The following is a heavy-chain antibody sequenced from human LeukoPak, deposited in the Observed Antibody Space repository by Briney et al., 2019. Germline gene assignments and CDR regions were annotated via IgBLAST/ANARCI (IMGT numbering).Heavy chain of an antibody. Sequence: GGSLRLSCAASGFTFDDYAMHWVGQAPGKGLEWVSGISWNSGSIGYADSVKGRFTISRDNAKNSLYLQMNSLRAEDMALYYCAKGATGYCTSGYFDYWGQGTLVTVSS. V-gene: IGHV3-9*03. CDR3: AKGATGYCTSGYFDY. J-gene: IGHJ4*02. D-gene: IGHD6-13*01. CDR2: ISWNSGSI. CDR1: GFTFDDYA.